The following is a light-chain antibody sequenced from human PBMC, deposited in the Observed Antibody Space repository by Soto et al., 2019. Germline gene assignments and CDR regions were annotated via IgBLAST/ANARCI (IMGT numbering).Light chain of an antibody. J-gene: IGLJ2*01. V-gene: IGLV2-14*01. Sequence: QSALTQPASVSGSPGQSITISCTGTSSDVGYYKYVSWYQQHPDKAPKLMIYEVNKRPSGVSYRFSGSKSGNTASLTISGLQAEDEADYYCSSYTTSSTLVFGGGTKLTVL. CDR1: SSDVGYYKY. CDR3: SSYTTSSTLV. CDR2: EVN.